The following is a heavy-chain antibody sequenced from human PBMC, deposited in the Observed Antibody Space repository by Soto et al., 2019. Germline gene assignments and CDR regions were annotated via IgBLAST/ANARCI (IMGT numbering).Heavy chain of an antibody. V-gene: IGHV4-34*04. CDR3: ARPPIKYCSSISCSPDYNYYMDV. Sequence: KPSETLSLTCGVSGGSLSDYYWSWIRQPPGKGLERIGEINHSGSTNLNPSLKSRATISVDMSKNQFSLTFSSVTAADTALYYCARPPIKYCSSISCSPDYNYYMDVWGTGTAVTVSS. CDR1: GGSLSDYY. D-gene: IGHD2-2*01. J-gene: IGHJ6*03. CDR2: INHSGST.